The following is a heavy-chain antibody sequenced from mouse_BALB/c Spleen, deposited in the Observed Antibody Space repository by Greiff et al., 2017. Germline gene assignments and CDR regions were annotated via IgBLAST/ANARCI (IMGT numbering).Heavy chain of an antibody. CDR1: GFSLTGYG. CDR2: IWGDGST. Sequence: QVQLQQSGPGLVAPSQSLSITCTVSGFSLTGYGVNWVRQPPGKGLEWLGMIWGDGSTDYNSALKSRLSISKDNSKSQVFLKMNSLQTDDTARYYCARDGGPHYYAMDYWGQGTSVTVSS. V-gene: IGHV2-6-7*01. J-gene: IGHJ4*01. CDR3: ARDGGPHYYAMDY. D-gene: IGHD3-3*01.